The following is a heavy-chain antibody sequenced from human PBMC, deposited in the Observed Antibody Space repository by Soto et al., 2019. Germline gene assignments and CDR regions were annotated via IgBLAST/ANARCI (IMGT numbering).Heavy chain of an antibody. CDR2: ISWNSGSI. J-gene: IGHJ4*02. V-gene: IGHV3-9*01. CDR3: AKVDFWSGYSYFDY. D-gene: IGHD3-3*01. Sequence: GGSLRLSCAASGFTFDDYAMHWVRQAPGKGLEWVSGISWNSGSIGYADSVKGRFTISRDNAKNSLYLQMNSLRAEDTALYYCAKVDFWSGYSYFDYWGQGTLVTVSS. CDR1: GFTFDDYA.